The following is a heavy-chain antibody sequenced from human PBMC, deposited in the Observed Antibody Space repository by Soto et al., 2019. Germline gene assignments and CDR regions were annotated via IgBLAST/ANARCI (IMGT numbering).Heavy chain of an antibody. CDR1: GGSFSGYY. D-gene: IGHD2-21*01. CDR3: ARHIRYRGDYGDY. V-gene: IGHV4-34*01. Sequence: QVQLQQWGAGLLKPSETLALTCAVYGGSFSGYYWSWIRQPPGKGLEWIGEINHSGSTNYNPSLKSRVTISVDTSKNQFSLKLSSVTAADTAVYYCARHIRYRGDYGDYWGQGTLVTVSS. J-gene: IGHJ4*02. CDR2: INHSGST.